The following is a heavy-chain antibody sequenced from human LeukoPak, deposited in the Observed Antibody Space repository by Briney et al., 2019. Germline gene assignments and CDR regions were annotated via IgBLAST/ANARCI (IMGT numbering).Heavy chain of an antibody. V-gene: IGHV3-74*01. CDR3: VREGVSSSWNNWYFDL. D-gene: IGHD6-13*01. J-gene: IGHJ2*01. Sequence: PGGSLRLSCAASGFTFSSYGMHWVRQAPGKGLVWVSRINSDGSSTRYADSVKGRFTISRDNAKNTLYLQMNSLRAGDTAVYYCVREGVSSSWNNWYFDLWGRGTLVTVSS. CDR1: GFTFSSYG. CDR2: INSDGSST.